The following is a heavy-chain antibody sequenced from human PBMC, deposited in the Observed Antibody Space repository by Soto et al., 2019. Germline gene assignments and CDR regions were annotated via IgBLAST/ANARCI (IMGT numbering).Heavy chain of an antibody. Sequence: ASVKVSCKASGYTFTGYYMHWVRQAPGQGLEWMGWINPNSGGTNYAQKFQGWVTMTRDTSISTAYMELSRLRSDDTAVYYCARVTTNSGSFYYDYWGQGTLVTVPQ. V-gene: IGHV1-2*04. CDR3: ARVTTNSGSFYYDY. D-gene: IGHD3-10*01. J-gene: IGHJ4*02. CDR1: GYTFTGYY. CDR2: INPNSGGT.